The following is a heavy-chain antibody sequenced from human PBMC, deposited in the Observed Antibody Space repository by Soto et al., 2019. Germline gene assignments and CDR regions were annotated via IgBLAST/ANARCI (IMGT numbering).Heavy chain of an antibody. CDR1: GFTFSSYA. Sequence: GGSLRLSCAASGFTFSSYAMSWVRQAPGKGLEWVSAISGSGGSTYYADSVKNRLTITKDTSKNQVVLTMTNMDPVDTATYYCAHRAPYFDFWGQGILVTVSS. CDR2: ISGSGGST. J-gene: IGHJ4*02. V-gene: IGHV3-23*01. CDR3: AHRAPYFDF.